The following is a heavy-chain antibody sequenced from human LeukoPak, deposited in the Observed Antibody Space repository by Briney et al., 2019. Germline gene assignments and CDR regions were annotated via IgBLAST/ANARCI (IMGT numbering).Heavy chain of an antibody. Sequence: GGSLRLSCSASGFTFADYSMLWVRQAPGKGLEWVSVINRNGGAIKYADSVKGRFIISRDNSKNSLYLQMNSLRTEDTALYYCTKEHSSGWPTIDYWGQGTLVTVSS. J-gene: IGHJ4*02. D-gene: IGHD6-19*01. CDR2: INRNGGAI. CDR3: TKEHSSGWPTIDY. CDR1: GFTFADYS. V-gene: IGHV3-43*01.